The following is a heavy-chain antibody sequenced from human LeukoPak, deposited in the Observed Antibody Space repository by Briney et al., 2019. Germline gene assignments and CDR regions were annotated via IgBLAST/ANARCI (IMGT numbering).Heavy chain of an antibody. CDR2: IYYSGST. CDR1: GGSISSYY. Sequence: SETLSLTCTVSGGSISSYYWGWIRQPPGKGLEWIGSIYYSGSTYYNPSLKSRVTISVDTSKNQFSLKLSSVTAADTAVYYCARQAVIAAAFDYWGQGTLVTVSS. V-gene: IGHV4-39*01. D-gene: IGHD2-15*01. CDR3: ARQAVIAAAFDY. J-gene: IGHJ4*02.